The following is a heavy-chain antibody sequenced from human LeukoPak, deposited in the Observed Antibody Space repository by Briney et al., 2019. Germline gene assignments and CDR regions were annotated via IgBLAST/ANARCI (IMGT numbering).Heavy chain of an antibody. CDR2: IKKDGSEK. J-gene: IGHJ4*02. V-gene: IGHV3-7*03. D-gene: IGHD2-8*02. CDR1: GVIFSNFW. CDR3: TRVRSDTGRDACPEY. Sequence: GGSLRLSCVASGVIFSNFWMSWVRQAPGKGLEWVANIKKDGSEKHYVDSVKGRSTISRDNAKSSLYLQMSSLRAEDTAVYYCTRVRSDTGRDACPEYWGQGTLVTVSS.